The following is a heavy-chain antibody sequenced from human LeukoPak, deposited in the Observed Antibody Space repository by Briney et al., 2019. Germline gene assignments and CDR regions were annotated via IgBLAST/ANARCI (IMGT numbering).Heavy chain of an antibody. D-gene: IGHD3-9*01. V-gene: IGHV4-39*01. CDR1: GGSISSSSYY. CDR3: ARPILPLTVRYFDWLFPVGAFDI. CDR2: IYYSGST. Sequence: SETLSLTRTVSGGSISSSSYYWGWIRQPPGKGLEWIGSIYYSGSTYYNPSLKSRVTISVDTSKNQFSLKLSSVTAADTAVYYCARPILPLTVRYFDWLFPVGAFDIWGQGTMVTVSS. J-gene: IGHJ3*02.